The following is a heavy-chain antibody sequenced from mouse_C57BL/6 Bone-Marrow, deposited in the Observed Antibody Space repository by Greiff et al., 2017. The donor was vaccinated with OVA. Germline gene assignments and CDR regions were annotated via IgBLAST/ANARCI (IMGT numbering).Heavy chain of an antibody. D-gene: IGHD1-1*01. CDR1: GFTFSDYG. V-gene: IGHV5-17*01. CDR2: ISSCSSTI. J-gene: IGHJ1*03. Sequence: EVKLMESGGGLVKPGGSLKLSCAASGFTFSDYGMHWVRQAPEKGLEWVAYISSCSSTIYYADTVKGRFTISRDNAKNTMFMQLTSLRSEDTEMYYGASRRSTTVRDWYFDVWGTGTTVTVSS. CDR3: ASRRSTTVRDWYFDV.